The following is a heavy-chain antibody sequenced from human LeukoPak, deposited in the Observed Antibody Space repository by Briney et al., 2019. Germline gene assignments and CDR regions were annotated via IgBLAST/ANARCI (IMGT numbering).Heavy chain of an antibody. J-gene: IGHJ4*02. CDR2: ISWNSGSI. V-gene: IGHV3-9*01. D-gene: IGHD3-22*01. CDR3: ARVGGSSGLFRND. Sequence: GGSLRLSCAASGFTFDDYAMHWVRQAPGKGLEWVSGISWNSGSIGYADSVKGRFTISRDNSKNTLYPQMNSLRVEDTAIYYCARVGGSSGLFRNDWGQGTLVTVSS. CDR1: GFTFDDYA.